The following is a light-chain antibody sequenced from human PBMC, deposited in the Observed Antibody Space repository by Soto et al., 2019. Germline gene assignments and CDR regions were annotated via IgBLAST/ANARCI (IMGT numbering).Light chain of an antibody. J-gene: IGLJ1*01. V-gene: IGLV2-14*01. CDR2: EVS. CDR1: SSDVGSYNF. Sequence: QSVLTQPASVSGSPGQSITISCTGTSSDVGSYNFVSWYQQLPGKAPKLMIYEVSNRPSGVSNRFSGSKSGNTASLTISGLQAEDEADYYCQSFDNGLLAYVFGTGTKVTVL. CDR3: QSFDNGLLAYV.